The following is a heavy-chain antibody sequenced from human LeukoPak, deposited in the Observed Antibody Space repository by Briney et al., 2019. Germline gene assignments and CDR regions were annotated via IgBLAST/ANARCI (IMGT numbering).Heavy chain of an antibody. CDR2: IIPIFGTA. J-gene: IGHJ5*02. CDR1: GGTFSSYA. V-gene: IGHV1-69*01. D-gene: IGHD3-22*01. CDR3: ARVPHPIYDSSGYPNRWFDP. Sequence: GSSVKDSCKASGGTFSSYAISWVRQAPGQGLEWMGGIIPIFGTANYAQKFQGRVTITADESTSTAYMELSSLRSEDTAVYYCARVPHPIYDSSGYPNRWFDPWGQGTLVTVSS.